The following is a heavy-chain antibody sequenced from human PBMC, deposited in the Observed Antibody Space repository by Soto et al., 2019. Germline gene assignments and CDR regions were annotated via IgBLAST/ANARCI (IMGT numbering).Heavy chain of an antibody. CDR3: AKWAGGFDY. J-gene: IGHJ4*02. Sequence: QVQLVESGGGVVQPGRSLRLSCASSGFTFSSYGMHWVRQAPGKGLEWVAVISYDGSYKYYADSVKGRLTISRDNSKNTLYLQMNSLRAEDTALYYCAKWAGGFDYWGQGTLVTVSS. CDR2: ISYDGSYK. V-gene: IGHV3-30*18. CDR1: GFTFSSYG.